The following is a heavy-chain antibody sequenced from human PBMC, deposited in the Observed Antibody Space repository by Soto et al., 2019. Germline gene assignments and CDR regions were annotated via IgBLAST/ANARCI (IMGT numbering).Heavy chain of an antibody. CDR3: ARDQRRVDGDAWYLDL. CDR2: IYSGVST. CDR1: GFTVSSNY. V-gene: IGHV3-53*04. Sequence: GGSLRLSCAASGFTVSSNYMSWVRQAPGKGLEWVSVIYSGVSTYYADSVKGRFTISRHNSKNTLYLQMNSLRAEDTAVYYCARDQRRVDGDAWYLDLWGRGTLVTVS. J-gene: IGHJ2*01. D-gene: IGHD4-17*01.